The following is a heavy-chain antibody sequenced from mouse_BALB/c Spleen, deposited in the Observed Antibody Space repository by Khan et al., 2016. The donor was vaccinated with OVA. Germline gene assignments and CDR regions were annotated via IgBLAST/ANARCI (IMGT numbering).Heavy chain of an antibody. CDR1: GFSLTSYG. Sequence: QVQLKQSGPGLVAPSQSLSITCTVSGFSLTSYGVHWVRQPPGKGLEWLGIIWAGGSTNYNSALKSRLSISKDNSKSQVFVKMISLQTDDTAMYYCARDHGNTYEYFDYWGQGTTLTVSS. D-gene: IGHD1-1*01. J-gene: IGHJ2*01. CDR2: IWAGGST. V-gene: IGHV2-9*02. CDR3: ARDHGNTYEYFDY.